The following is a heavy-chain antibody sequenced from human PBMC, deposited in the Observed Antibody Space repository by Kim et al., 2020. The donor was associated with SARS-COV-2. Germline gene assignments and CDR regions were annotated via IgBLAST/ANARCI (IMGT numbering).Heavy chain of an antibody. CDR2: INHSGST. V-gene: IGHV4-34*01. CDR3: ARVSPTDPRRPYYYYYMDV. CDR1: GGSFSGYY. Sequence: SETLSLTCAVYGGSFSGYYWSWIRQPPGKGLEWIGEINHSGSTNYNPSLKSRVTISVDTSKNQFSLKLSSVTAADTAVYYCARVSPTDPRRPYYYYYMDVWGKGTTVTVSS. J-gene: IGHJ6*03.